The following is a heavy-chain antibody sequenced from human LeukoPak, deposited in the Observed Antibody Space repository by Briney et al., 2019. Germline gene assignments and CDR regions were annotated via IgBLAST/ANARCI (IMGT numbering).Heavy chain of an antibody. D-gene: IGHD6-6*01. V-gene: IGHV1-2*02. J-gene: IGHJ4*02. CDR2: INPNSGGT. CDR1: GYTFTGYY. CDR3: ARTRIAARYFDY. Sequence: ASVKVSCKASGYTFTGYYMHWVRQAPGQGLEWMGWINPNSGGTNYAQKFQGRVTMTRDTSISTAYMELSSLRSEDTAVYYCARTRIAARYFDYWGQGTLVTVSS.